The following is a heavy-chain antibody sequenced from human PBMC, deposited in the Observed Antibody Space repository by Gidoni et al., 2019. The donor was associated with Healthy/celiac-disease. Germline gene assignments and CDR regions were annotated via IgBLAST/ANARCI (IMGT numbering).Heavy chain of an antibody. J-gene: IGHJ4*02. CDR3: AKDGGYSSGWYGDY. Sequence: EVQLLESGGGLVQPGGSLRLSCAASGFTFSSYALSWVRQAPGKGLEWFSAISGSGGSTYYADSVKGRFTISRDNSKNTLYLQMNSLRAEDTAVYYCAKDGGYSSGWYGDYWGQGTLVTVSS. D-gene: IGHD6-19*01. CDR1: GFTFSSYA. CDR2: ISGSGGST. V-gene: IGHV3-23*01.